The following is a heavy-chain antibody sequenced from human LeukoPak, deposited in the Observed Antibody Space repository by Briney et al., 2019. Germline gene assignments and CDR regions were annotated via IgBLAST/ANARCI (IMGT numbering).Heavy chain of an antibody. D-gene: IGHD1-14*01. CDR3: AKKPGIPRTKEDY. J-gene: IGHJ4*02. CDR2: ISGSGGST. Sequence: PGGTLRLSCAASGFTFSSYGMSWVRQAPGKGLEWVSAISGSGGSTYYADSVKGRFTISRDNSKNTLYLQMNSLRAEDTAVYYCAKKPGIPRTKEDYWGQGTLVTVSS. V-gene: IGHV3-23*01. CDR1: GFTFSSYG.